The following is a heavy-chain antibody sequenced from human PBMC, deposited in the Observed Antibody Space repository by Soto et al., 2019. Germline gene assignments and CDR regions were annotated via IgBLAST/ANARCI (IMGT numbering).Heavy chain of an antibody. CDR2: NYNGGTT. Sequence: QVQLQESGPGLMKPSETLSLTCTVSGGSVSSYYWSWVRQPPGKRPEWIAYNYNGGTTNYNPSLKSRLTISLDTSKNQFSLKVSSVTAADTAVYFCARGGPSSKWLDPWGQGIQVTVSS. CDR1: GGSVSSYY. V-gene: IGHV4-59*02. CDR3: ARGGPSSKWLDP. J-gene: IGHJ5*02.